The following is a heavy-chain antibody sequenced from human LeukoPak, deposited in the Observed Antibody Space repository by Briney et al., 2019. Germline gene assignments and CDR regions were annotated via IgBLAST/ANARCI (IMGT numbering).Heavy chain of an antibody. CDR2: ISGSGGDT. CDR1: EFTFSNCR. V-gene: IGHV3-23*01. Sequence: GGSLRLSCAASEFTFSNCRMTWVRQAPGKGPEWFSAISGSGGDTYYADSVKGRFTISRDNSKNTLYLQMNSLRAEDTAVYYCAKKGATTGDFDYWGQGTLVTVSS. J-gene: IGHJ4*02. D-gene: IGHD1-26*01. CDR3: AKKGATTGDFDY.